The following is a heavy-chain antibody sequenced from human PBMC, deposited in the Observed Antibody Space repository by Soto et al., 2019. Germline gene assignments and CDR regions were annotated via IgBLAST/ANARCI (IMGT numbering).Heavy chain of an antibody. D-gene: IGHD6-19*01. CDR1: GYTFTNYG. J-gene: IGHJ5*02. CDR3: SRGPAYNSGWYRDWFDA. V-gene: IGHV1-18*01. Sequence: HVELEQSGTDVKKPGASVTVSCRASGYTFTNYGINWVRQAPGHGLERMGWISGNNSNTSHTQNFQGRVTITTATSTSTAYLDLRSLTSGDTGIYYCSRGPAYNSGWYRDWFDAWGQGTLVTVSS. CDR2: ISGNNSNT.